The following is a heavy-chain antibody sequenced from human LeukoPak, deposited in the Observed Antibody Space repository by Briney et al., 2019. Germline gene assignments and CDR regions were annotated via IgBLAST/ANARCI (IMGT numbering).Heavy chain of an antibody. CDR1: GFTFSSYG. J-gene: IGHJ3*02. V-gene: IGHV3-30*02. Sequence: TGGSLRLSCAASGFTFSSYGMHWVRQAPGKGLEWVAFIRYDGSNKYYADSVKGRFTISRDNSKNTLYLQMNSLRAEDTAVYYCAKDLTAMAEDDAFDIWGQGTMVTVSS. CDR3: AKDLTAMAEDDAFDI. D-gene: IGHD5-18*01. CDR2: IRYDGSNK.